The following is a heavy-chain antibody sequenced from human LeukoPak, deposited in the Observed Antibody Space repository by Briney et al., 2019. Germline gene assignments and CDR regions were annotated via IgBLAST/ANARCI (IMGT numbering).Heavy chain of an antibody. D-gene: IGHD3-10*01. J-gene: IGHJ4*02. CDR2: IRRTCTPI. V-gene: IGHV3-48*02. CDR1: GFTFSTYS. CDR3: ARKLYGSGHYVFDY. Sequence: SGGSLRLSCAASGFTFSTYSLNWVRQAPGKGLEGVSYIRRTCTPIYYAHSVKGRFTISRHNAKNSLYLQMNSLRDEDTAVYYCARKLYGSGHYVFDYWGQGTLVTVSS.